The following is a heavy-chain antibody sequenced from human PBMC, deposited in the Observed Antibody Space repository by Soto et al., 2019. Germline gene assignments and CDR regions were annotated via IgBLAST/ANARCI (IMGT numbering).Heavy chain of an antibody. CDR2: IWYDGSNK. Sequence: GGSLRLSCAASGFTFSSYGMHWVHQAPGKGLEWVAVIWYDGSNKYYADSVKGRFTISRDNSKNTLYLQMNSLRAEDTAVYYCARAGDCSGGSCYSADYWGQGTLVTVSS. CDR1: GFTFSSYG. V-gene: IGHV3-33*01. D-gene: IGHD2-15*01. J-gene: IGHJ4*02. CDR3: ARAGDCSGGSCYSADY.